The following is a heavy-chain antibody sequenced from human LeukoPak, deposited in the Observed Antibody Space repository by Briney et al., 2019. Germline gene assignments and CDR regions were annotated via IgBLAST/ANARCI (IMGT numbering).Heavy chain of an antibody. CDR3: ARLPLAALLTAEVIVGATRGLDY. Sequence: GESLKISCKGSGYSFTSYWIGWVRQMPGKGLEWMGVIYPGDSDTRYSPSFQGQVTISADKSISTAYLQWSSLKASDTAMYYCARLPLAALLTAEVIVGATRGLDYWGQGTLVTVSS. J-gene: IGHJ4*02. CDR1: GYSFTSYW. CDR2: IYPGDSDT. D-gene: IGHD1-26*01. V-gene: IGHV5-51*01.